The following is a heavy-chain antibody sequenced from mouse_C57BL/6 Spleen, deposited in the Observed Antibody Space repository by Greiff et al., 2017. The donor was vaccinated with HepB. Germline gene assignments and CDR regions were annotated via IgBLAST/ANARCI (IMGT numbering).Heavy chain of an antibody. CDR2: INPGSGGT. D-gene: IGHD1-1*01. Sequence: VQLQQSGAELVRPGTSVKVSCKASGYAFTNYLIEWVKQRPGQGLEWIGVINPGSGGTNYNEKFKGKATLTADKSSSTSYMLLSSLTDEDSAVYFGARSTTVVTTDYWGQGTTLTVSS. CDR1: GYAFTNYL. J-gene: IGHJ2*01. V-gene: IGHV1-54*01. CDR3: ARSTTVVTTDY.